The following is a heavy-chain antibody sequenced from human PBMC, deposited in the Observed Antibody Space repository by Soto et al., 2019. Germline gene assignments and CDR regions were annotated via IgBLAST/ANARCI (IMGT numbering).Heavy chain of an antibody. Sequence: SEILSLTCTISGGSISSSAHYWGWIRQPPGKGLEWIGSIYYSGSTYYNPSLKSRVTISADTSKNQFSLKLSSVTAADTAVYFCGRSSYDSTGYHGAFDVWGQGTMVTVSS. CDR1: GGSISSSAHY. CDR3: GRSSYDSTGYHGAFDV. J-gene: IGHJ3*01. CDR2: IYYSGST. D-gene: IGHD3-22*01. V-gene: IGHV4-39*01.